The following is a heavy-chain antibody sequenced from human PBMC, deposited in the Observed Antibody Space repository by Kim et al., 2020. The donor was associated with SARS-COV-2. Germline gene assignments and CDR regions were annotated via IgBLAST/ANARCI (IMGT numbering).Heavy chain of an antibody. V-gene: IGHV3-30*18. CDR3: AKVAFNWNKEDGLVM. D-gene: IGHD1-20*01. Sequence: GGSLRLSCAASRFTFSDYDMHWVRQPPGKGLEWVAVISFDGTKRHYADHVKGRFTVSRDNFEDTLFLQMNSLRPEDTAIYYCAKVAFNWNKEDGLVMWG. J-gene: IGHJ3*02. CDR2: ISFDGTKR. CDR1: RFTFSDYD.